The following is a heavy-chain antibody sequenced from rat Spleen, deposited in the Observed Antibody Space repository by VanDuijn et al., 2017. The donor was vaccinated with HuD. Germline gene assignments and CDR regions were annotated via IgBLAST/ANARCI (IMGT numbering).Heavy chain of an antibody. J-gene: IGHJ2*01. CDR1: GFTFIDHY. CDR3: VRHDDTLGTRAYFDY. V-gene: IGHV5-29*01. D-gene: IGHD1-5*01. Sequence: EVQLVESDGGLVQPGRSLKLSCAASGFTFIDHYMAWVRQAPTKGLEWVASITYDSGINYYRDPFKGRFTISRDNAKSTLNLQMDSLRSEDTATYYCVRHDDTLGTRAYFDYWGQGVMVTVSS. CDR2: ITYDSGIN.